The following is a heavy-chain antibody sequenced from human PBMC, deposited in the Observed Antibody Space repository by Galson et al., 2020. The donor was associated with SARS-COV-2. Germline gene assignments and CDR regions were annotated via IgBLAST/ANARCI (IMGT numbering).Heavy chain of an antibody. D-gene: IGHD5-18*01. CDR1: GFTFSSYW. CDR3: VTLYSYGFFY. V-gene: IGHV3-74*01. CDR2: ISIDGSNT. Sequence: QAGGSLRLSCAASGFTFSSYWMHWVRQSPGKGLVWVSRISIDGSNTDYADAVKGRFTISRDNAKSTLYLQMNSLRAEDTAVYYCVTLYSYGFFYWGQGTLVTVSS. J-gene: IGHJ4*02.